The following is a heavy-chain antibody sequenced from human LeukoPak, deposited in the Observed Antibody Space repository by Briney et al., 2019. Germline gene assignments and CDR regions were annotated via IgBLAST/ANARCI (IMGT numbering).Heavy chain of an antibody. D-gene: IGHD6-19*01. J-gene: IGHJ4*02. CDR3: ARIANSGWYTEYFDY. CDR1: GFTFSSYS. Sequence: GGSLRLSCAAPGFTFSSYSMHWVRQAPGKGREWGSYISSSSSTIYYADSVKGRFTISRDNAKNSLYLQMNSLRAEDTAVYYCARIANSGWYTEYFDYWGQGTLVTVSS. V-gene: IGHV3-48*04. CDR2: ISSSSSTI.